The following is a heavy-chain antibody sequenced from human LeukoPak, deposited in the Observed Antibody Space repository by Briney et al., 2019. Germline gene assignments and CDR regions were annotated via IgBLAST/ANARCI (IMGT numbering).Heavy chain of an antibody. CDR1: GLTFSSYW. V-gene: IGHV3-74*01. CDR2: INSDGSST. CDR3: ARDPKQGGTYWNYFDY. J-gene: IGHJ4*02. D-gene: IGHD1-26*01. Sequence: GGSLGLSCAASGLTFSSYWMHWVRQAPGKGPVWVSRINSDGSSTSYADSVKGRFTISRDNAKNTLYLQMNSLRAEDTAVYYCARDPKQGGTYWNYFDYWGQGALVTVSP.